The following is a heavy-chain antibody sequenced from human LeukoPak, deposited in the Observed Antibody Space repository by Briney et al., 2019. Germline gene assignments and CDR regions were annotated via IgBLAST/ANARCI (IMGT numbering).Heavy chain of an antibody. Sequence: GRSLRLSCAASGFTFSSYAMHWVRQAPGKGLEWVAVISYDGSNKYYADSVKGRFTISRDNSKNTLRLQMNSLRAEDTAVYYCAREPHSTGYYYSFDYWGQGTLVTVSS. D-gene: IGHD3-22*01. V-gene: IGHV3-30*04. CDR1: GFTFSSYA. CDR2: ISYDGSNK. CDR3: AREPHSTGYYYSFDY. J-gene: IGHJ4*02.